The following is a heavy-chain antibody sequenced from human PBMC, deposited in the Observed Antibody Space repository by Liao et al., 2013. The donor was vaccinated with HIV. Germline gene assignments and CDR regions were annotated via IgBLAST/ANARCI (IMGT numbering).Heavy chain of an antibody. CDR3: VRDFGFGSSVDY. CDR2: IYYTGSI. V-gene: IGHV4-39*07. CDR1: GDPISSGDYY. J-gene: IGHJ4*02. Sequence: QVQLQESGPGLVKPSQTLSLTCTVSGDPISSGDYYWGWIRQSPGKGLEWIGSIYYTGSIYKKASLRSRVTISADTSKKQVVLKLSSVTAADTAVYYCVRDFGFGSSVDYWGRGHLVTVSS. D-gene: IGHD3-10*01.